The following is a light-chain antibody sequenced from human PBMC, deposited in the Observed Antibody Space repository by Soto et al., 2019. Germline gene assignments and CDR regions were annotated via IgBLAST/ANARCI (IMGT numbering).Light chain of an antibody. CDR2: WES. Sequence: IVMTQSPDSLAVSLGERATINCKSSQSVLYSSNNKNYLAWYQQKPGQPPKLLIYWESTREAGVPYRFSGSVSGTEFALTISSMKAEDVAVYYCQQYDSVWTFGPGTKVEI. V-gene: IGKV4-1*01. J-gene: IGKJ1*01. CDR1: QSVLYSSNNKNY. CDR3: QQYDSVWT.